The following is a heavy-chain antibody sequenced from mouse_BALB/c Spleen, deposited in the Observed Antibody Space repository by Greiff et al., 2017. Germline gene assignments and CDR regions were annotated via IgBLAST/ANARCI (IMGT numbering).Heavy chain of an antibody. Sequence: QVQLKQSGAELVRPGSSVKISCKASGYAFSSYWMNWVKQRPGQGLEWIGQIYPGDGDTNYNGKFKGKATLTADKSSSTAYMQLSSLTSEDSAVYFCARGGGDGYFFDYWGQGTTLTVSS. D-gene: IGHD2-3*01. V-gene: IGHV1-80*01. CDR1: GYAFSSYW. J-gene: IGHJ2*01. CDR2: IYPGDGDT. CDR3: ARGGGDGYFFDY.